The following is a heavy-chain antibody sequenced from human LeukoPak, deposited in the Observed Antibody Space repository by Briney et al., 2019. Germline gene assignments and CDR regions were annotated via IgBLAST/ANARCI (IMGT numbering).Heavy chain of an antibody. CDR1: GGSISSSNW. V-gene: IGHV4-4*02. J-gene: IGHJ6*03. CDR3: ARHKRQTKQGPPYCSGGSCPYYYYMDV. Sequence: NSSETLSLTCAVSGGSISSSNWWSWVRQPPGKGLEWIGEIYHSGSTNYNPSLKSRVTISVDKSKNQFSLKLSSVTAADTAVYYCARHKRQTKQGPPYCSGGSCPYYYYMDVWGKGTTVTISS. D-gene: IGHD2-15*01. CDR2: IYHSGST.